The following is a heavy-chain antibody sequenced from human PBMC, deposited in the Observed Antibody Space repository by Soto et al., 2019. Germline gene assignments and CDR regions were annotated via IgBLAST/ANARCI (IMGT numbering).Heavy chain of an antibody. Sequence: ASVKVSCKAIGYSFTSHYMHWVRQAPGQGLEWMGTIYPGGVNIGYAQMFKGRVTMTKDTSTSTVYMELNSLTSEDTAVYYCASDQIRHNLAWWLDRCGPGTLGNAAS. CDR3: ASDQIRHNLAWWLDR. D-gene: IGHD3-16*01. J-gene: IGHJ5*02. CDR1: GYSFTSHY. CDR2: IYPGGVNI. V-gene: IGHV1-46*03.